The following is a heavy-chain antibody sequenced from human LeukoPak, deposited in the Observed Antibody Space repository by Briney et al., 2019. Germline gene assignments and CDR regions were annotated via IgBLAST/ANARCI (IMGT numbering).Heavy chain of an antibody. CDR3: ARGSWTTVTTPLDY. Sequence: GGSLRLSCAASGFTFSNYAMHWVRQAPGKGLEYVSAISSNGGSTYYANSVKGRFIISRDNSKNTLYLQMGSLRAEDMAVYYCARGSWTTVTTPLDYWGQGTLVTVSS. J-gene: IGHJ4*02. V-gene: IGHV3-64*01. D-gene: IGHD4-17*01. CDR2: ISSNGGST. CDR1: GFTFSNYA.